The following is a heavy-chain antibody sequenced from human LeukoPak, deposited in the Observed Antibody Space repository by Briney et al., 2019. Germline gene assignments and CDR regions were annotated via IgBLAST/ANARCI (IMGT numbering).Heavy chain of an antibody. Sequence: GGPLRLSCAASGYTFRSYSMNWVRQASGKGLVWVSSISSSSSYIYYADSVRGRFTISRDNAKNSLYLQMNSLRAEDTAVYYCARENRDGYQIDYWGQGTLVTVSS. CDR1: GYTFRSYS. D-gene: IGHD5-24*01. V-gene: IGHV3-21*01. J-gene: IGHJ4*02. CDR2: ISSSSSYI. CDR3: ARENRDGYQIDY.